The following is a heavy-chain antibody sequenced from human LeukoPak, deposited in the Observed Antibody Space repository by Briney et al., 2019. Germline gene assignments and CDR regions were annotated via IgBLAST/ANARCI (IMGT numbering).Heavy chain of an antibody. V-gene: IGHV4-59*08. CDR1: GGSISTYY. CDR2: IYYSGST. D-gene: IGHD6-13*01. J-gene: IGHJ4*02. CDR3: ARHQQQLLPLDY. Sequence: SETLSLTCTVSGGSISTYYWSWIRQPPGEGLEWIGYIYYSGSTNYKSSLKSRVTISLDTSKNQFSLRLSSVTAADTAVYYCARHQQQLLPLDYWGQGTLVTVSS.